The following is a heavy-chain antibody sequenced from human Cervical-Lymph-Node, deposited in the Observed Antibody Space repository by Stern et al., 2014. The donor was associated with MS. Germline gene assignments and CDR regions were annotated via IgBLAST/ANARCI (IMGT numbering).Heavy chain of an antibody. D-gene: IGHD5-18*01. CDR3: ARQSNTAVSAWDY. CDR1: GYDFTKSY. J-gene: IGHJ4*02. Sequence: QVQLVQSGSAVKTPASSVRISCQSSGYDFTKSYMFWMRQAPGQGLEDIGMINPETGDTASPQHFRDRLIMTRDTSTNTVYMDLTGLTRDDTAVYFCARQSNTAVSAWDYWGQGTQLTVSA. V-gene: IGHV1-46*01. CDR2: INPETGDT.